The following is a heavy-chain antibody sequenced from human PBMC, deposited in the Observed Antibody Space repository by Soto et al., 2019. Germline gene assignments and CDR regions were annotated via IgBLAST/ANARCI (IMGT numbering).Heavy chain of an antibody. J-gene: IGHJ3*02. V-gene: IGHV4-30-4*01. CDR3: ARFFGYGADDAFDI. D-gene: IGHD4-17*01. Sequence: QVQLQESGPGLVKPSQTLSLTCTVSGGSISSGDYYWSWIRQPPGKGLEWIGYIYYSGSTYYNPSLXXXVXXSVDTSKNQFSLKLSSVTAADTAVYYCARFFGYGADDAFDIWGQGTMVTVSS. CDR2: IYYSGST. CDR1: GGSISSGDYY.